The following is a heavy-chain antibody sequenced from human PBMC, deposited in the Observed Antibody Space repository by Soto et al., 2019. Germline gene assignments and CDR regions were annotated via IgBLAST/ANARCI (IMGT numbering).Heavy chain of an antibody. D-gene: IGHD2-2*01. CDR1: GFTFNTFA. CDR2: ISGNGGDYT. CDR3: VPLCRYCSTTTPS. J-gene: IGHJ4*02. V-gene: IGHV3-23*01. Sequence: PVGSLRLCCVASGFTFNTFAMSWVRQAPRKGLEWVSAISGNGGDYTYYADSVKGRFTSSRDNSKNTLYLQMNSLRAEDTAVYYCVPLCRYCSTTTPSWGQGTLVTVSS.